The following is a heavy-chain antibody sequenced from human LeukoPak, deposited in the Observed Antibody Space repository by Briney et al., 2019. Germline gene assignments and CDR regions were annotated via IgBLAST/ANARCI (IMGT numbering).Heavy chain of an antibody. CDR3: ARNVRDGYNFLDY. D-gene: IGHD5-24*01. CDR2: TYYSGST. CDR1: GGSISSYY. J-gene: IGHJ4*02. V-gene: IGHV4-59*08. Sequence: KPSETLSLTCTVSGGSISSYYWSWIRQPPGKGLEWIGYTYYSGSTNYNPSLKSRVTISVDTSKNQFSLKLSSVTAADTAVYYCARNVRDGYNFLDYWGQGTLVTVSS.